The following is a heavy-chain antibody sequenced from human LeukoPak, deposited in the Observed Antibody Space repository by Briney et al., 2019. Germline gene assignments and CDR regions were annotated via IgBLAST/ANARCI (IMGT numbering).Heavy chain of an antibody. V-gene: IGHV4-38-2*02. CDR3: ARTRGGESIAALDY. CDR1: GYSISSGYY. D-gene: IGHD6-6*01. J-gene: IGHJ4*02. CDR2: IYHSGST. Sequence: PSETLSLTCTVSGYSISSGYYWGWIRQPPGKGLEWIGSIYHSGSTYYNPSLKSRVTISVDTSKNQFSLKLSSVTAADTAVYYCARTRGGESIAALDYWGQGTLVTVSS.